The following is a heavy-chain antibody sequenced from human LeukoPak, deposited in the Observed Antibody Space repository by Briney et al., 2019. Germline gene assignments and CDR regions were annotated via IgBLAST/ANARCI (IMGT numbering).Heavy chain of an antibody. CDR2: IYYSGST. CDR1: GGSISSYY. V-gene: IGHV4-59*01. J-gene: IGHJ6*02. D-gene: IGHD6-13*01. Sequence: PSETLSLTCTVSGGSISSYYWSWIRQPPGKGLEWIGHIYYSGSTNYNPSLKSRVTISVDTSKNQFSLKLSSVTAADTAVYYCARDIAAAGGSYYGMDVWGQGTTVTVSS. CDR3: ARDIAAAGGSYYGMDV.